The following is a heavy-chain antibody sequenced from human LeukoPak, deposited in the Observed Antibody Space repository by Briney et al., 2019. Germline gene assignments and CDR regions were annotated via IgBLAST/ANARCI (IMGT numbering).Heavy chain of an antibody. V-gene: IGHV3-30-3*01. D-gene: IGHD4-17*01. CDR1: GFTFSSYA. J-gene: IGHJ4*02. CDR3: ARGNYGDYVNDY. CDR2: ISYDGSNK. Sequence: GRSLRLSCAASGFTFSSYAMHWVRQAPGKGLEWVAVISYDGSNKYYADSVKGRFTISRDNSKNTLYLQMNSLRAEDTAVYYCARGNYGDYVNDYWGQGTLVTVSS.